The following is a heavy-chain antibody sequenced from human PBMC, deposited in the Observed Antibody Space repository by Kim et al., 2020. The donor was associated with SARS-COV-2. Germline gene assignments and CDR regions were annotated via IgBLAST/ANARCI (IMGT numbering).Heavy chain of an antibody. Sequence: IFYADSVKGRFTVYRDNAKKSVYLQMNSLRDEDTAVYYCARGYSSGSFYFWGQGSLVTVSS. V-gene: IGHV3-48*02. J-gene: IGHJ4*02. D-gene: IGHD3-10*01. CDR3: ARGYSSGSFYF. CDR2: I.